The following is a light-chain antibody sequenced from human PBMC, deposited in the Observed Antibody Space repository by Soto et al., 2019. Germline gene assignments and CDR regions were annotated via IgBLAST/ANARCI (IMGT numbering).Light chain of an antibody. J-gene: IGLJ2*01. Sequence: QSVLSQPPSVSAAPGQKVTISCSGSSSNIGNNYVSWYQQLPGTATKLLIYENNKRPSAIPDRFSGSKSGTSATLGITGLQTGDEADYYCGTWDSSLSAGYVVFGGGTKLTVL. CDR2: ENN. V-gene: IGLV1-51*02. CDR3: GTWDSSLSAGYVV. CDR1: SSNIGNNY.